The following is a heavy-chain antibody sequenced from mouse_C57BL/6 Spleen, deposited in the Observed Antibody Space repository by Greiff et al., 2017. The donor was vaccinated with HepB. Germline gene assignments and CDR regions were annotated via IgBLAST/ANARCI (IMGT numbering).Heavy chain of an antibody. J-gene: IGHJ2*01. CDR2: ISYDGSN. CDR1: GYSITSGYY. V-gene: IGHV3-6*01. CDR3: ARGPYYGGGYYFDC. Sequence: EVKLQESGPGLVKPSQSLSLTCSVTGYSITSGYYWNLIRQFPGNKLEWMGYISYDGSNNYNPTLNNRISITRDTSKNQCFLKLNSVTTEDTATYYCARGPYYGGGYYFDCWGQGTTLTVSS. D-gene: IGHD1-2*01.